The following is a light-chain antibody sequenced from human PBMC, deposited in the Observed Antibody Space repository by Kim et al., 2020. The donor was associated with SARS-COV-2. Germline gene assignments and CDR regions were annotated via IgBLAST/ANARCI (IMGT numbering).Light chain of an antibody. Sequence: ASVGDRDTSAGRASQAIRTDLARYQHKAGIDHKRLIYAASILQSGVPSRFIGSGLGTEFTLTFDSLQSEDFATDYCLQHDSYPWTFGQGTKVDIK. CDR3: LQHDSYPWT. CDR1: QAIRTD. V-gene: IGKV1-17*01. J-gene: IGKJ1*01. CDR2: AAS.